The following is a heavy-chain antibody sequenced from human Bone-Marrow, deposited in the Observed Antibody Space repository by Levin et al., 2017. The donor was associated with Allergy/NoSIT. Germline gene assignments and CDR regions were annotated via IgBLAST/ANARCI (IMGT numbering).Heavy chain of an antibody. CDR2: ISAGDAST. CDR1: GFTFSSSA. CDR3: AKVRRGLDAFDI. Sequence: AASVKVSCAASGFTFSSSAMSWVRQAPGKGLEWVSSISAGDASTYYTDSVQGRLTVSRDNSKNTLYLQMNSLRAEDTALYYCAKVRRGLDAFDIWGQGTMVTVSS. J-gene: IGHJ3*02. V-gene: IGHV3-23*01. D-gene: IGHD3/OR15-3a*01.